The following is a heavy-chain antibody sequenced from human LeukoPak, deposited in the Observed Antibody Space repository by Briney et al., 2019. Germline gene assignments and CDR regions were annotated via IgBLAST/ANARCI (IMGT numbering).Heavy chain of an antibody. CDR3: ARACGGASCYDTPDFDC. J-gene: IGHJ4*02. Sequence: GGSLRLSCVASGYSFTTYDMNWVRQSPGKGLEWVSHISESSNTIHYADSVKGRFTISSDNARRSLYLQMNSLRAEDTGVYYCARACGGASCYDTPDFDCWGQGTLVTVAS. CDR2: ISESSNTI. CDR1: GYSFTTYD. D-gene: IGHD2-2*01. V-gene: IGHV3-48*01.